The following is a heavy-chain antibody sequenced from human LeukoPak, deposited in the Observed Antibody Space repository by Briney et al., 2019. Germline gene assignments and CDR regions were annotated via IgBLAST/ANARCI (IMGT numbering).Heavy chain of an antibody. D-gene: IGHD3-16*01. V-gene: IGHV4-4*07. CDR2: VYPTGKT. J-gene: IGHJ5*02. Sequence: PSETLSLTCSVSGGSIKNNYWSWIRQSAGKGLEWIGRVYPTGKTHYNPSLLGRVTMSVDTSSSQVSLRLNSVTATDTAVYYCARGGTRDLLLDPWGQGTLVTVSS. CDR1: GGSIKNNY. CDR3: ARGGTRDLLLDP.